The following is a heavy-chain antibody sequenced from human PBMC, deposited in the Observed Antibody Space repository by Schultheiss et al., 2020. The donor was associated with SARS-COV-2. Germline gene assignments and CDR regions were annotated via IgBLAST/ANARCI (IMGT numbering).Heavy chain of an antibody. D-gene: IGHD7-27*01. V-gene: IGHV1-2*04. CDR3: ARGGATNWHYYYGMDV. CDR2: INPNSGGT. CDR1: GYTFTGYY. J-gene: IGHJ6*02. Sequence: ASVKVSCKASGYTFTGYYMHWVRQAPGQGLEWMGWINPNSGGTNYAQKFQGWVTMTRDTSISTAYMELSRLRSDDTAVYYCARGGATNWHYYYGMDVWGQGTTVTVSS.